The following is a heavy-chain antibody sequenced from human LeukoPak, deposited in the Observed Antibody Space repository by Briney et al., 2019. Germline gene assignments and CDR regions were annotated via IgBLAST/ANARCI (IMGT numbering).Heavy chain of an antibody. CDR2: INHSGST. CDR3: ARGRYCSGGSCYSYYYYYYMDV. V-gene: IGHV4-34*01. D-gene: IGHD2-15*01. Sequence: PSETLSLTCAVYGGSFSGYYWSWIRQPPGKGLEWIGEINHSGSTNYNPSLKSRVTISVDTSKNQFSLKLSSVTAADTAVYYCARGRYCSGGSCYSYYYYYYMDVWGKGTTVTVSS. CDR1: GGSFSGYY. J-gene: IGHJ6*03.